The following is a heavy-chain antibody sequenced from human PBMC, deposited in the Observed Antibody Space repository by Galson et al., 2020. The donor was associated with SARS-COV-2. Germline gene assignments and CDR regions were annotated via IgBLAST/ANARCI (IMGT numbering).Heavy chain of an antibody. CDR1: GFGINSHP. CDR3: AKLWADSYNYYGMDV. V-gene: IGHV3-23*01. CDR2: ISGSGADT. J-gene: IGHJ6*02. Sequence: GESLKISCAASGFGINSHPMSWVRQAPGKGLQWVSAISGSGADTYYADSVRGRFSISTDISKHTLYLQMNSLRAEDTAVYYCAKLWADSYNYYGMDVWGQGTTVTVSS. D-gene: IGHD3-22*01.